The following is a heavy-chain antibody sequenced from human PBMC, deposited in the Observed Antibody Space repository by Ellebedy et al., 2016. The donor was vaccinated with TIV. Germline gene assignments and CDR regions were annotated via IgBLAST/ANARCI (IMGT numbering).Heavy chain of an antibody. CDR3: ARAPLISVPYFDS. CDR1: DFSLRTYV. D-gene: IGHD5/OR15-5a*01. J-gene: IGHJ4*02. V-gene: IGHV3-30*12. Sequence: GESLKISXAASDFSLRTYVMHWVRQAPGKGLEWVSSIRSDGTTQQYTDSVKGRFSISRDNSRDTLYLHMSNLSPEDTAVYYCARAPLISVPYFDSWGRGTSVIVSS. CDR2: IRSDGTTQ.